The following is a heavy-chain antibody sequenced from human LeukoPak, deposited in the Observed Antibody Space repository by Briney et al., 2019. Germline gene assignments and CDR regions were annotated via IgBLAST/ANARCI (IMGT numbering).Heavy chain of an antibody. Sequence: PSETLSLTSTVSGGSINFYYWSWIRQPTGKGLEWIGRIYSTGSTNYSPSLKSRVTMSVDKSKNQFSLNLSSVTAADTAVYYCARGIADPYSFDSWGQGTLVTVSS. CDR3: ARGIADPYSFDS. D-gene: IGHD6-13*01. V-gene: IGHV4-4*07. CDR1: GGSINFYY. J-gene: IGHJ4*02. CDR2: IYSTGST.